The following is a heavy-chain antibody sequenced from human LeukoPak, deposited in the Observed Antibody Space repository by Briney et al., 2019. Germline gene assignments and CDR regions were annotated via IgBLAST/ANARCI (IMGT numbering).Heavy chain of an antibody. V-gene: IGHV3-9*01. D-gene: IGHD1-26*01. CDR3: AKDMGQR. Sequence: PGGSLRLSCAASGFTFDDYAMHWVRQAPGKGLEWVSGISWNSGSIGYADSVEGRFTISGDNAKNSLYLQMNSLRAEDTALYYCAKDMGQRWGQGTLVTVSS. J-gene: IGHJ4*02. CDR1: GFTFDDYA. CDR2: ISWNSGSI.